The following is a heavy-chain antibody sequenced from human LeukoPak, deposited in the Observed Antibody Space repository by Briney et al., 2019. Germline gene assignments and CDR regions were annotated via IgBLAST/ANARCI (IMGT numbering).Heavy chain of an antibody. CDR3: ARASRQLWLLRPFDY. D-gene: IGHD5-18*01. V-gene: IGHV1-69*01. Sequence: SVKVSCKASGGTFSSYAISWVRQAPGQGLEWMGGIIPIFGTANYAQKFRGRVTITADESTSTAYMELSSLRSEDTAVYYCARASRQLWLLRPFDYWGQGTLVTVSS. CDR2: IIPIFGTA. CDR1: GGTFSSYA. J-gene: IGHJ4*02.